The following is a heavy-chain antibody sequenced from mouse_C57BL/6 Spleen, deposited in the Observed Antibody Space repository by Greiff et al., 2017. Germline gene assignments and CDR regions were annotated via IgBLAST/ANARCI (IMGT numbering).Heavy chain of an antibody. CDR2: IYPGDGDT. D-gene: IGHD2-4*01. CDR1: GYAFSSSW. V-gene: IGHV1-82*01. CDR3: ARAGYDYEDYAMDY. J-gene: IGHJ4*01. Sequence: QVQLQQSGPELVKPGASVKISCKASGYAFSSSWMNWVKQRPGKGLEWIGRIYPGDGDTNYNGKFKGKATLTADKSSSTAYMQLSSLTSEDSAVYFCARAGYDYEDYAMDYWGQGTSVTVSS.